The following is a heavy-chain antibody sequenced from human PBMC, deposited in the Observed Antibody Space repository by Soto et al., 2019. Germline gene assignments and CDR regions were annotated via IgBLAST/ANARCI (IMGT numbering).Heavy chain of an antibody. Sequence: QVQLQESGPGLVKPSETLSLTCTVSGGSISSYYWSWIRQPPGKGLEWIVYIYYSGSTNYNPALKSRCTIPVDTSKSQCALKLSTVLAADTAVYYCARDIMGTNYYYYGMDAWGKGTTVTVSS. CDR2: IYYSGST. V-gene: IGHV4-59*01. J-gene: IGHJ6*04. CDR3: ARDIMGTNYYYYGMDA. CDR1: GGSISSYY. D-gene: IGHD2-8*01.